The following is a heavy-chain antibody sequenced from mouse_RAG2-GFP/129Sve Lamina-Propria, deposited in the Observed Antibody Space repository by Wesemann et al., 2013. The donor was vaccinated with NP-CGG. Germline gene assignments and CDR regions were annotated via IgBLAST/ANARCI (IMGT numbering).Heavy chain of an antibody. D-gene: IGHD1-1*01. CDR3: ARKIDYYGSHYYAMDY. Sequence: QVQLQQPGAELVKPGASVKLSCKASGYTFTSYWMHWVKQRPGRGLEWIGRIDPNSGGTKYNEKFKSKATLTADKSSSTAYMQLNSLTSEDSAVYFCARKIDYYGSHYYAMDYWGQGTSVTVSS. J-gene: IGHJ4*01. V-gene: IGHV1-62-3*01. CDR2: IDPNSGGT. CDR1: GYTFTSYW.